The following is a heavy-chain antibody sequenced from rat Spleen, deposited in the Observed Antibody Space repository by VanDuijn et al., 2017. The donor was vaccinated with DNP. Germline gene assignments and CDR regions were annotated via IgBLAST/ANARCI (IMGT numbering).Heavy chain of an antibody. J-gene: IGHJ2*01. V-gene: IGHV5S23*01. CDR3: TRDLQLDY. CDR2: ITNSGGST. CDR1: GFTFSNYY. D-gene: IGHD1-5*01. Sequence: EVQLVESGGGLVQPGRSLKLSCAASGFTFSNYYMAWVRQAPTKGLEWVASITNSGGSTYYRDSVKGRFTISRDNAKSTLYLQMDSLRSEDTATYYCTRDLQLDYWGQGVMVTVSS.